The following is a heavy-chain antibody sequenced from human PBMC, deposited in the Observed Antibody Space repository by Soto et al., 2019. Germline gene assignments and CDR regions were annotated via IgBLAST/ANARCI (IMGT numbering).Heavy chain of an antibody. V-gene: IGHV1-46*03. J-gene: IGHJ4*02. CDR2: INPSGGGT. D-gene: IGHD3-22*01. CDR1: GYTFTNYY. Sequence: ASVKVSCKASGYTFTNYYMHWVRQAPGQGLEWMGVINPSGGGTAYTQKFQGRVTMTRDTSTSTVYMELSSLRAEDTAVYYCARDAKKYYDSSGYTFPDYWGQGTLVTAPQ. CDR3: ARDAKKYYDSSGYTFPDY.